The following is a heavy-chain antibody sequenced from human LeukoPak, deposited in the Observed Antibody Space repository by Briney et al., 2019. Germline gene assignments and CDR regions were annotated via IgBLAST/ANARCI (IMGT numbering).Heavy chain of an antibody. D-gene: IGHD5-12*01. CDR1: GFTFSDYY. V-gene: IGHV3-11*01. J-gene: IGHJ4*02. CDR3: AREGPRYSGYDPLDY. CDR2: ISSSGSSI. Sequence: GGSLRLSCTASGFTFSDYYMNWIRQAPGKGLEWVSYISSSGSSIYYADSVKGRFTISRDNAKNSLYLQMNSLRAEDTAVYFCAREGPRYSGYDPLDYWGQGTLVTVSS.